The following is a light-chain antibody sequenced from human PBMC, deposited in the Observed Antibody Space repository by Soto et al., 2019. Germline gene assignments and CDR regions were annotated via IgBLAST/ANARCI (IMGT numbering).Light chain of an antibody. CDR3: QKSYSTPQT. J-gene: IGKJ1*01. CDR2: AAS. CDR1: QTISSW. V-gene: IGKV1-39*01. Sequence: DIQMTHSPSTLSGSVGERVTITCLASQTISSWLAWYQQKPGKAPKLLIYAASSLQSGVPSRFSGSGSGTAFTLTISSLQPEDFATYYCQKSYSTPQTFGQGTKVDIK.